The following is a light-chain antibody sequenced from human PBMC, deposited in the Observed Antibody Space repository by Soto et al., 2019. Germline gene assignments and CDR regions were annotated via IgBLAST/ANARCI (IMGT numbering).Light chain of an antibody. CDR1: QSVSSK. J-gene: IGKJ1*01. Sequence: EIVMTQSPATLSVSPGERDTLSCRASQSVSSKLAWYQQKPGQAPRVLIYGASTRATGIPARFSGSGSGTEFTLTISSLQSEDFAVYYCQHYNDWPPTWTFGQGTRVEIK. V-gene: IGKV3-15*01. CDR3: QHYNDWPPTWT. CDR2: GAS.